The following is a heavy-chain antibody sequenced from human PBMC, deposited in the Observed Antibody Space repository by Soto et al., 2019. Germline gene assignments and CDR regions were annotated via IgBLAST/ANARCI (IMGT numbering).Heavy chain of an antibody. D-gene: IGHD3-3*01. CDR2: ISWNSDSI. CDR1: GFIFDDFA. V-gene: IGHV3-9*01. J-gene: IGHJ4*02. CDR3: TKVGGLYDFWSGPLHFDL. Sequence: EAQLVESGGGLVQPGRSLSLSCAGSGFIFDDFAIHWVRQAPGKGLEWVSGISWNSDSIGYADSVKGRFTISRDNTKNALYLQMNSLRVEDTALYYCTKVGGLYDFWSGPLHFDLWGQGTVVTVSS.